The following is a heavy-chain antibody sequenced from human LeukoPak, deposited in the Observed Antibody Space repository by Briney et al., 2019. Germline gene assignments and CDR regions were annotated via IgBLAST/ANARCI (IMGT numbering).Heavy chain of an antibody. J-gene: IGHJ4*02. CDR3: ATASLYFDN. CDR1: GLTFSDSY. Sequence: GGSPGLSCAASGLTFSDSYMSWIRQAPGKGLEWVSYISSGGNTIKYADSVKGRFTISRDNARNSLYLQINSLRAEDTAVYYCATASLYFDNWGQGTLVTVSS. CDR2: ISSGGNTI. V-gene: IGHV3-11*04.